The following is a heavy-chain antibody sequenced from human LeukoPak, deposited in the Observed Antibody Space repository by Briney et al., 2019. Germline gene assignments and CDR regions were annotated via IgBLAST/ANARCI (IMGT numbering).Heavy chain of an antibody. Sequence: GGTLRLSCAASGFTFSSYGMSWVRQAPGKGLEWVSAVSHSGNSTYYADSVKGRFTISRDNSKNTLYLQMNSLRVEDTAVYYCAKGGITMIVVVNFDYWGQGTLVTVSS. V-gene: IGHV3-23*01. J-gene: IGHJ4*02. D-gene: IGHD3-22*01. CDR3: AKGGITMIVVVNFDY. CDR1: GFTFSSYG. CDR2: VSHSGNST.